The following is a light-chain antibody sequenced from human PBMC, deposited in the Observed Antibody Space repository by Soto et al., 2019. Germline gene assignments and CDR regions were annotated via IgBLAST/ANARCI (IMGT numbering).Light chain of an antibody. J-gene: IGKJ2*01. V-gene: IGKV1-39*01. CDR2: ASF. Sequence: DIQMTQSPSSLYVSVGDRVTITCRASQSISNYLNWYQQTSGKAPKLLIYASFNLQSGVPSRFSGSGFGTDFTLSISSLEPEDFETYYCQQSYSTPYTFGQGTKLEIK. CDR3: QQSYSTPYT. CDR1: QSISNY.